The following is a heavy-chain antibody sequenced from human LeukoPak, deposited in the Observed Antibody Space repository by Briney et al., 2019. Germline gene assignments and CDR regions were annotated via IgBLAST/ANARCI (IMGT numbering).Heavy chain of an antibody. CDR2: TYYTGST. J-gene: IGHJ4*02. D-gene: IGHD3-10*01. CDR3: ARASMIRVPFDF. CDR1: GGSVSSGDYY. V-gene: IGHV4-30-4*01. Sequence: SETLSLTCTVSGGSVSSGDYYWSWIRQPPGKGLELIGYTYYTGSTYYSPSLRSRVTISEDTSQNQFSLELTSVTAADTAVYYCARASMIRVPFDFWGQGTLVTVSS.